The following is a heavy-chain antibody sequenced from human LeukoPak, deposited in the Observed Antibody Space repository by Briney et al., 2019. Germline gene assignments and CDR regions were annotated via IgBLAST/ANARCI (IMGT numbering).Heavy chain of an antibody. CDR2: ISAYNGNT. Sequence: ASVKVSCKASGYTFTSYGISWVRQVPGQGLEWMGWISAYNGNTNYAQKLQGRVTMTTDTSTSTAYMELRSLKSDDTAVYYCARDEPSYCSSTSCPHLGWFDPWGQGTLVTVSS. J-gene: IGHJ5*02. D-gene: IGHD2-2*01. CDR3: ARDEPSYCSSTSCPHLGWFDP. CDR1: GYTFTSYG. V-gene: IGHV1-18*01.